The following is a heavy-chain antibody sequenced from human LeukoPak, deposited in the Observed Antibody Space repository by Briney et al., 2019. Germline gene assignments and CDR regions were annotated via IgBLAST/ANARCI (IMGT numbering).Heavy chain of an antibody. CDR1: GFTFSTYW. J-gene: IGHJ1*01. CDR2: IKHDGSEK. V-gene: IGHV3-7*04. CDR3: ARDPGSSSIWPEYFHH. Sequence: GGSLRLSCAASGFTFSTYWMNWVRQAPGKGLEWVANIKHDGSEKYFGDSVKGRFTISRDNAKNSLYLQMNSLRAEDTAVYHCARDPGSSSIWPEYFHHWGQGTLVTVSS. D-gene: IGHD6-13*01.